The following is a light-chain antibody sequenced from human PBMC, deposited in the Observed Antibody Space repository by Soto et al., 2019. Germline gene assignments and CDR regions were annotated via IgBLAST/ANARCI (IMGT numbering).Light chain of an antibody. CDR1: QSISSW. CDR3: QRYNNWPT. CDR2: KAS. Sequence: IQLTQSPSTLSGSVGGRFPTILRASQSISSWLAWYRQKPEKAQKLLIYKASSLESGVPSRFSGSGSGTEFTLTISSLQPDDFAVYYCQRYNNWPTFGQGTKVDIK. J-gene: IGKJ1*01. V-gene: IGKV1-5*03.